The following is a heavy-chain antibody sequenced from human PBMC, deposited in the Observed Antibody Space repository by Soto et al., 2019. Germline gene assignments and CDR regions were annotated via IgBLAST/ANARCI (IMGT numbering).Heavy chain of an antibody. CDR2: ISHSGTT. CDR3: ARGMTPPGAPAWYYFDA. CDR1: GASIGGGAW. Sequence: SETLSLTCTVSGASIGGGAWWSWVRQPAGKGLEWIAEISHSGTTNYNPSLRSRVTMSADVSKNQFSLRLTSVTAADTALYYCARGMTPPGAPAWYYFDAWGQGTLVIVS. V-gene: IGHV4-4*02. J-gene: IGHJ4*02. D-gene: IGHD2-8*02.